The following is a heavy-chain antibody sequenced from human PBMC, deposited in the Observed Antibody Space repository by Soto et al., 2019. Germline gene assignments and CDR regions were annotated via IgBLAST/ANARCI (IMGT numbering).Heavy chain of an antibody. J-gene: IGHJ4*02. D-gene: IGHD1-26*01. CDR3: ARDAGGGSYLAY. V-gene: IGHV1-18*01. CDR2: ISAFNGNT. Sequence: QVQLVQSGGEVKKPGASVKVSCKPSGYTFTNYGISWVRQAPGQGLEWMGWISAFNGNTKYAQKFQGRVTLTTDTSTSRAYMELRSLRYDDTAVYYCARDAGGGSYLAYWGQGTLVTVSS. CDR1: GYTFTNYG.